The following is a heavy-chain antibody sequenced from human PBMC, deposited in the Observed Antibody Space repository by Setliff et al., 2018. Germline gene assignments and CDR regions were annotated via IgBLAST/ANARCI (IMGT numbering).Heavy chain of an antibody. CDR3: ARLDGAGLWSHYYYYMDV. D-gene: IGHD5-18*01. Sequence: SETLSLTCTVSGGSISSYYWSWIRQPPGKGLEWIGYIYYSGSTNYNPSLKSRVTISVDTSKNQFSLKLSSVTAADTAVYYCARLDGAGLWSHYYYYMDVWGKGTTVTVSS. CDR1: GGSISSYY. V-gene: IGHV4-59*08. J-gene: IGHJ6*03. CDR2: IYYSGST.